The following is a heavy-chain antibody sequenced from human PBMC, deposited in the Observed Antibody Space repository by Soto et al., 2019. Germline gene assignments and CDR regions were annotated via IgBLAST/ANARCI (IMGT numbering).Heavy chain of an antibody. V-gene: IGHV5-51*01. CDR2: IYPGDSDT. Sequence: PGESLKISCKGSGYSFTSYWIGWVRQMPGKGLEWMGIIYPGDSDTRYSPSFQGQVTISADKSISTAYLQWSSLKASDTAMYYCARQYCSSTSCYIGGYYYGMDVWGQGTTVTSP. CDR1: GYSFTSYW. D-gene: IGHD2-2*02. J-gene: IGHJ6*02. CDR3: ARQYCSSTSCYIGGYYYGMDV.